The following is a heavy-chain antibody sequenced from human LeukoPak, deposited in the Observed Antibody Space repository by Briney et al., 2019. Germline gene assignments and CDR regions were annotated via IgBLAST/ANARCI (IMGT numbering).Heavy chain of an antibody. J-gene: IGHJ6*04. CDR2: INHSGST. CDR3: ARGRGIAVAGTLYGMDV. D-gene: IGHD6-19*01. Sequence: SETLSLACAVYGGSFSGYYWSWIRQPPGKGLEWIGEINHSGSTNYNPSLKSRVTISVDTSKNQFSLKLSSVTAADTAVYYCARGRGIAVAGTLYGMDVWGKGTTVTVSS. CDR1: GGSFSGYY. V-gene: IGHV4-34*01.